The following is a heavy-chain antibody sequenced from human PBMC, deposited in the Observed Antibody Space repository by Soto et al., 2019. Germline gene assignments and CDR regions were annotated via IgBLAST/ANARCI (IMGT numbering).Heavy chain of an antibody. Sequence: PGGSLRLSWAASGFTFIGYAISWVRLAPGKGLGWVSTITGSGSGYNTFYTDSVKGRFSISRDNSENTVYLQMNSLRAEGTAMYFVAKAEYSSHRYYGTDVWGHGTAVTVSS. D-gene: IGHD6-6*01. CDR2: ITGSGSGYNT. V-gene: IGHV3-23*01. J-gene: IGHJ6*02. CDR3: AKAEYSSHRYYGTDV. CDR1: GFTFIGYA.